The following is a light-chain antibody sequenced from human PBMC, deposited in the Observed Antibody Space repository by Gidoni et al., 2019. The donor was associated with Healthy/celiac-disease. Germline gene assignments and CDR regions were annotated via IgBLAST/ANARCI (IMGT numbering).Light chain of an antibody. CDR2: DAS. CDR3: KPYDNLPRT. CDR1: QDISNY. J-gene: IGKJ4*01. V-gene: IGKV1-33*01. Sequence: DIQMTQSPSSLSASVGDRVTITCQASQDISNYLNWYQQNPGKAPKLLIYDASNLETGVPSRFSGSGSGTDFTSTISSLQPEDSATYYCKPYDNLPRTFGGGTKVAIK.